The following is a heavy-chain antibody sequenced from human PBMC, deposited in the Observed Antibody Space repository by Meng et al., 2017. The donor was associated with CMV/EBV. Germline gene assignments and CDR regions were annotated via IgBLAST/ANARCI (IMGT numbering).Heavy chain of an antibody. V-gene: IGHV1-8*03. CDR3: ARALGAYYFDY. CDR2: MNPNSGNT. J-gene: IGHJ4*02. Sequence: ASVKVSCKASGYTSTSYDINWVRQATGQGLEWMGWMNPNSGNTGYAQKFQGRVTITRNTSISTAYMELSSLRSEDTAVYYCARALGAYYFDYWGQGTLVTVSS. CDR1: GYTSTSYD.